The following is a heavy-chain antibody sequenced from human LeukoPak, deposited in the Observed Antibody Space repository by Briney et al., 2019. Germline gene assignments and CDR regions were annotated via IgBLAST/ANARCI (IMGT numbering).Heavy chain of an antibody. V-gene: IGHV1-2*02. D-gene: IGHD1-26*01. CDR2: INPNSGGT. Sequence: AASVKVSXKASGYTFTSYGISWVRQAPGQGLEWMGWINPNSGGTNYAQKFQGRVTMTRDTSISTAYMELSRLRSDDTAVYYCARAPRYSENLVDPWGQGTLVTVSS. CDR3: ARAPRYSENLVDP. J-gene: IGHJ5*02. CDR1: GYTFTSYG.